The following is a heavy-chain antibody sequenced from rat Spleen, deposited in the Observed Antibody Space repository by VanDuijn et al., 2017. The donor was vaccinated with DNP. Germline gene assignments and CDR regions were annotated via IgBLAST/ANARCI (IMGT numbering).Heavy chain of an antibody. CDR1: GFTFNNYW. CDR2: ITSSGGST. J-gene: IGHJ2*01. V-gene: IGHV5-31*01. Sequence: EVQLVESGGDLVQPGRSLKLSCVTSGFTFNNYWMTWIRQVPGKGLEWVASITSSGGSTYYPDSVKGRFTISRNNAKNTLYLQMNSLRSEDTATYYCAIQQGDYWGQGVMVTVSS. CDR3: AIQQGDY.